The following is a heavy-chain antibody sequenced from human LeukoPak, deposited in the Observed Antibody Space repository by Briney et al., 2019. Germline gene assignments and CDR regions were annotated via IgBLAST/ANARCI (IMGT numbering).Heavy chain of an antibody. D-gene: IGHD5-18*01. CDR2: INPNSGGT. CDR1: GYTFTGYY. Sequence: GASVKVSCKASGYTFTGYYMHWVRQAPGQGLEWMGWINPNSGGTNYAQKSQGRVTMTRDTSISTAYMELSRLRSDDTAVYYCARVRRGYSYGRHPYYFDYWGQGTLVTVSS. V-gene: IGHV1-2*02. CDR3: ARVRRGYSYGRHPYYFDY. J-gene: IGHJ4*02.